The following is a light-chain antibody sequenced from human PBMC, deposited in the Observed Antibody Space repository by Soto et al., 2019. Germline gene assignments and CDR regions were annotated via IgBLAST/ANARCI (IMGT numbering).Light chain of an antibody. CDR2: DAS. Sequence: EIVLTQSPATLSLSPGERATLSCRASQSVSSYLVWYQQKPGQAPRLLIYDASNRATGIPARFSGSGSGTDFTLTISSLDPEDCAVYYCQQRSDSPITFGQGTRLEIK. CDR1: QSVSSY. CDR3: QQRSDSPIT. V-gene: IGKV3-11*01. J-gene: IGKJ5*01.